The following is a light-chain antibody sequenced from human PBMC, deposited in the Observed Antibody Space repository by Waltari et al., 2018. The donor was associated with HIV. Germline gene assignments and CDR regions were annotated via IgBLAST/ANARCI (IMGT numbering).Light chain of an antibody. J-gene: IGKJ4*01. CDR2: GAS. Sequence: ETVLTQSPGTLSLSPGERATLSCRASQSVTSSYLAWYQQKPGQAPRLRIYGASSRATGIPDRFSGSGSGTDFTLTISRLEPEDFAVYYCQQYGSSPLTFGGGTKVEIK. V-gene: IGKV3-20*01. CDR1: QSVTSSY. CDR3: QQYGSSPLT.